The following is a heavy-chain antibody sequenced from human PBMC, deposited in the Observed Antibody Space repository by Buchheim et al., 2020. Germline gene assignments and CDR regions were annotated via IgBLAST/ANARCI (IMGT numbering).Heavy chain of an antibody. Sequence: QVQLVESGGGVVQPGRFLRLSCADSGFTFSSYAMHWVRQAPGKGLEWVAVISYDGSNKYYADSVKGRFTISRDNSKNTLYLQMNSLRAEDTAVYYCARDLFGYYYDSSGYYPGDYWGQGTL. J-gene: IGHJ4*02. CDR3: ARDLFGYYYDSSGYYPGDY. CDR1: GFTFSSYA. D-gene: IGHD3-22*01. V-gene: IGHV3-30-3*01. CDR2: ISYDGSNK.